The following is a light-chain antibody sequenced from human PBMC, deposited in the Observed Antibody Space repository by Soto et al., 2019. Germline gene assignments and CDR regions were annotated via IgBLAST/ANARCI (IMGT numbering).Light chain of an antibody. V-gene: IGKV1-5*03. J-gene: IGKJ1*01. CDR3: QQYDSYPRT. Sequence: DIQMTQSPSTLSASVGDRVTITCRASQSISTWLAWFQQKSGKAPKLLIHKASSLETGVPSRFSGSRSGTEFTLTISSLQPDDSATYYCQQYDSYPRTFGQGTRVEIK. CDR2: KAS. CDR1: QSISTW.